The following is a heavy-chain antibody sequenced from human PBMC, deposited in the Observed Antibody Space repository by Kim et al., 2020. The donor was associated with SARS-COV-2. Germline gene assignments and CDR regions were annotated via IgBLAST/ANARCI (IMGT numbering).Heavy chain of an antibody. J-gene: IGHJ5*02. CDR1: GFTFSSYG. D-gene: IGHD6-13*01. Sequence: GGSLRLSCAASGFTFSSYGMHWVRQAPGKGLEWVAVISYDGSNKYYADSVKGRFTISRDNSKNTLYLQMNSLRAEDTAVYYCAKDWGGIAAAWGQGTLVTVSS. CDR2: ISYDGSNK. CDR3: AKDWGGIAAA. V-gene: IGHV3-30*18.